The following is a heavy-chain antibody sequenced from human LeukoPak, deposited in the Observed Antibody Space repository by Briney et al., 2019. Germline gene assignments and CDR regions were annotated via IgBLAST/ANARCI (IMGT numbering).Heavy chain of an antibody. Sequence: GESLKISCKGSGYSFTSYWIGWVRQMPGKGLEWMGIIYPGDSDTRYSPSFQGQVTISADKSISTAYLQWSSLKASDTAMYYCARGGDFYRGVLDAFDIWGQGTMVTVSS. J-gene: IGHJ3*02. V-gene: IGHV5-51*01. CDR2: IYPGDSDT. D-gene: IGHD3-3*01. CDR3: ARGGDFYRGVLDAFDI. CDR1: GYSFTSYW.